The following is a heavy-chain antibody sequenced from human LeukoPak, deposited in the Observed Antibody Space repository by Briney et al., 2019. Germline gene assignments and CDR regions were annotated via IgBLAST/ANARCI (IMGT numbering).Heavy chain of an antibody. J-gene: IGHJ4*02. CDR2: IYSGGST. D-gene: IGHD6-13*01. V-gene: IGHV3-53*01. CDR3: ASHSSSSNFDY. Sequence: GGSLRLSCAASGFTVSSNYMSWVRQAPGKGLEWVSVIYSGGSTYYADSVKGRFTISRDNSKNTLYLQMNSLRAEDTAVYYCASHSSSSNFDYWGQGTLVTVSS. CDR1: GFTVSSNY.